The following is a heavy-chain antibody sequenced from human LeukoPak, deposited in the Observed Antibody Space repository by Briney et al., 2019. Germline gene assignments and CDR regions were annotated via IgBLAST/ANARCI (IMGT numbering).Heavy chain of an antibody. V-gene: IGHV3-7*03. Sequence: GGSLRLSCEASGFSFSSYWMTWVRQPPGKGPEWVANIRQDESERYSADSVKGRFTISRDNAKNSLYLQMNSLRAEDTALYYCAKGVGGILTGYQDYWGQGTLVTVSS. CDR1: GFSFSSYW. CDR2: IRQDESER. CDR3: AKGVGGILTGYQDY. J-gene: IGHJ4*02. D-gene: IGHD3-9*01.